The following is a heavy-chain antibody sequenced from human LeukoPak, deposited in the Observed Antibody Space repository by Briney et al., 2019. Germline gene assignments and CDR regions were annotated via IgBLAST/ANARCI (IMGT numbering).Heavy chain of an antibody. V-gene: IGHV3-30*03. Sequence: GGSLRLSCAASGFTFSNYAMHWVRQAPGKGLEWVAVISYDGSNKYYADSVKGRLTISRDNSKNTLYLQMNSLRAEDTAVYYCARDPYDITIAAAVNDYWGQGTMVTVSS. CDR3: ARDPYDITIAAAVNDY. D-gene: IGHD6-13*01. CDR1: GFTFSNYA. J-gene: IGHJ4*02. CDR2: ISYDGSNK.